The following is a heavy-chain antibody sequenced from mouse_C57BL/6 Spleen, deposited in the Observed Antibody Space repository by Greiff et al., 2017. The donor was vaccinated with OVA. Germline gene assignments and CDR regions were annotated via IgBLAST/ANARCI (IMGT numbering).Heavy chain of an antibody. V-gene: IGHV5-9*01. CDR1: GFTFSSYT. CDR3: ARQGYSNYEAWFAY. J-gene: IGHJ3*01. Sequence: EVMLVESGGGLVKPGGSLKLSCAASGFTFSSYTMSWVRQTPEKRLEWVATISGGGGNTYYPDSVKGRFTISRDNAKNTLYRQMSSLRAEDTALYYWARQGYSNYEAWFAYWGQGTLVTVSA. CDR2: ISGGGGNT. D-gene: IGHD2-5*01.